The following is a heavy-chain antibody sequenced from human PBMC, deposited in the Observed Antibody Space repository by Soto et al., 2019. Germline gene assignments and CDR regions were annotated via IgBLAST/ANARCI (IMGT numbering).Heavy chain of an antibody. V-gene: IGHV1-18*01. Sequence: ASVKVSCKASGYTFTSYSISWVRQAPGQGLEWMGWVNVYNGNTKYAQKFQGRVTMTTDTSTSTVYMELRSLTSDDTAVYYCARDGLAVTTGNSGYWGQGTLVTVSS. D-gene: IGHD4-4*01. CDR1: GYTFTSYS. CDR3: ARDGLAVTTGNSGY. J-gene: IGHJ4*02. CDR2: VNVYNGNT.